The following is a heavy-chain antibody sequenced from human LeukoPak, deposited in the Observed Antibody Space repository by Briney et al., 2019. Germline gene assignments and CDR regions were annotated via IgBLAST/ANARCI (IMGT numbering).Heavy chain of an antibody. D-gene: IGHD4-17*01. CDR2: ISSNGGST. V-gene: IGHV3-64D*06. CDR3: VKDSDYGDYEMDY. Sequence: GGSLRLSCSASGFTFSSYAMHWVRQAPGKGLEYVSAISSNGGSTYYADSVKGRFTISRDNSKNTLYLRMSSLRAEDTAVYYCVKDSDYGDYEMDYWGQGTLVTVSS. J-gene: IGHJ4*02. CDR1: GFTFSSYA.